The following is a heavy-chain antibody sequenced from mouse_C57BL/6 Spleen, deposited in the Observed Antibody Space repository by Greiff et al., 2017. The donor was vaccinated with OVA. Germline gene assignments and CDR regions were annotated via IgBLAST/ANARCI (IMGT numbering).Heavy chain of an antibody. CDR2: ISSGSSTI. CDR1: GFTFSDYG. D-gene: IGHD4-1*01. Sequence: EVQVVESGGGLVKPGGSLKLSCAASGFTFSDYGMHWVRQAPEKGLEWVVYISSGSSTIYYADKVKGRCTISRDKAKNTLFLQMNSLRSEDTAMYYCARKKLGRYYAMDYWGQGTSVTVSS. CDR3: ARKKLGRYYAMDY. J-gene: IGHJ4*01. V-gene: IGHV5-17*01.